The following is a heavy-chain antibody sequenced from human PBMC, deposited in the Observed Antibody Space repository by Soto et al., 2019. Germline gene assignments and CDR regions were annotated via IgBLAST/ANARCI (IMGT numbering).Heavy chain of an antibody. V-gene: IGHV4-31*03. J-gene: IGHJ4*02. Sequence: SETLSLTCTVSGGSISSGTSYWSWIRQRPGKGLEWIGYIFYSGSFYYTPSLRGRVMILADTSKNQFTLRLSSVTAADSAVYYFARVLSPPDRSGGSCYPYYFDYWGQGTLVTVSS. D-gene: IGHD2-15*01. CDR3: ARVLSPPDRSGGSCYPYYFDY. CDR1: GGSISSGTSY. CDR2: IFYSGSF.